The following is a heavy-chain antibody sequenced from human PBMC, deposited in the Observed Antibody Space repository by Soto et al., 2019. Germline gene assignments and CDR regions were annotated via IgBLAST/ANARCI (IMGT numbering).Heavy chain of an antibody. V-gene: IGHV1-8*01. CDR3: VISAGYNFNGRDS. CDR1: GYTFASYD. D-gene: IGHD1-20*01. Sequence: QVQLVQSGAEVKTPGASVKVSCKASGYTFASYDINWVRQAPGQGLEWMGWMNPNSGNTAYAQKFQGIHTMIGDSASSIAETELRSLRIEDTVVYYFVISAGYNFNGRDSWGQGTVVTVSA. J-gene: IGHJ5*01. CDR2: MNPNSGNT.